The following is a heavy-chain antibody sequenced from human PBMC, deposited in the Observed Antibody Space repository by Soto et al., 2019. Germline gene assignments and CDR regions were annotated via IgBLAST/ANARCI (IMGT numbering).Heavy chain of an antibody. CDR1: GGTFSSYT. V-gene: IGHV1-69*02. D-gene: IGHD6-19*01. J-gene: IGHJ4*02. CDR2: IIPILGIA. CDR3: DKIAVAGTGYFDY. Sequence: SVKVSCKASGGTFSSYTISWVRQAPGQGLEWMGRIIPILGIANYAQKFQGRVTITADKSTSTAYMELSSLRSEDTAVYYCDKIAVAGTGYFDYWGQGTLVTVSS.